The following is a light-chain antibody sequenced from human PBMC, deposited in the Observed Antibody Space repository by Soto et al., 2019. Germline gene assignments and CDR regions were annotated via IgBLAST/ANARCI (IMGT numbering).Light chain of an antibody. CDR1: SSDVGGYSY. Sequence: QSALTQPASVSGSPGQSITISCTGTSSDVGGYSYVSWYQQHPGKAPKLMIYEVSNRPSGVSNRFSGSKSGNTASLTISGLQAEDEADYYCSSYTSSSTVYVFGTGTKVTVL. V-gene: IGLV2-14*01. J-gene: IGLJ1*01. CDR3: SSYTSSSTVYV. CDR2: EVS.